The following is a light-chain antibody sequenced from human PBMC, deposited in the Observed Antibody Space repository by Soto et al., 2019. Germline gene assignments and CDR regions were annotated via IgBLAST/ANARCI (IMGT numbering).Light chain of an antibody. CDR3: SSYGGSNDYV. CDR1: SSDVGGYNY. J-gene: IGLJ1*01. V-gene: IGLV2-8*01. Sequence: QSALTQPPSASGSPGQSVTISCTGTSSDVGGYNYVSWYQQHPGKAPKLMIYEVSKRPSGVPDRFSGSKSGNTASLTVSALQAEDEADYYCSSYGGSNDYVFGTGTKLTVL. CDR2: EVS.